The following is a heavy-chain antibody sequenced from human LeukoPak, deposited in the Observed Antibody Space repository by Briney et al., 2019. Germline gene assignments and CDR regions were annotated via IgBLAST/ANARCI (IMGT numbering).Heavy chain of an antibody. Sequence: GGSLRLSCVVSGFDFSGVSMSGGRQAPGGGVEWVSAISGSGGSTYYAHSVKGRVTISRDNSKNTTYLHMDSLKTEDTGVYYCSGNYYGSGSYADFDYWGQGTLVTVSS. D-gene: IGHD3-10*01. J-gene: IGHJ4*02. CDR3: SGNYYGSGSYADFDY. CDR1: GFDFSGVS. CDR2: ISGSGGST. V-gene: IGHV3-23*01.